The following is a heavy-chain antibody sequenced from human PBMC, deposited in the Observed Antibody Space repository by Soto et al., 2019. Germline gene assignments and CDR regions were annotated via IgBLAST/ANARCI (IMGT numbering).Heavy chain of an antibody. CDR3: ARDPVTGDALDV. CDR1: GFTVSSNY. V-gene: IGHV3-66*01. Sequence: GXSLRLSCAASGFTVSSNYLSWFRQAPVKGLEWVSVIYSGGSTYYADSVKGRFTISRDNSKNTLYLQMNSLRAEDTAVYYCARDPVTGDALDVWGQGTMVTVSS. D-gene: IGHD2-21*02. CDR2: IYSGGST. J-gene: IGHJ3*01.